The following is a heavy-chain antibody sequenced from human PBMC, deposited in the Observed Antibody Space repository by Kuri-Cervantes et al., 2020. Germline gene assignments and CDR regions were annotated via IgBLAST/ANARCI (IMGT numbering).Heavy chain of an antibody. CDR1: GGSISSGGYS. CDR3: ARTGNLAVAGNY. D-gene: IGHD6-19*01. CDR2: IYHSGST. Sequence: SETLSLTCAVSGGSISSGGYSWSWIRQPPGKGLEWIGYIYHSGSTYYNPSLKSRVTISVDRSKNQFSLKVSSVTAADTAVYYCARTGNLAVAGNYWGQGTLVTVSS. V-gene: IGHV4-30-2*01. J-gene: IGHJ4*02.